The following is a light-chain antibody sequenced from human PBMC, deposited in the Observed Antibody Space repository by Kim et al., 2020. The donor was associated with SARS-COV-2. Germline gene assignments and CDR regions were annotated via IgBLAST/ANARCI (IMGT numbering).Light chain of an antibody. Sequence: GQKVTISCSGSRSNIGKNYVSWYQLLPGTAPKLLIYDNSDRPSGIPDRFSGSKSGTSATLGITGLQTGDEADYYCGAWDSSLSVVVFGGGTQLTVL. CDR2: DNS. V-gene: IGLV1-51*01. CDR3: GAWDSSLSVVV. J-gene: IGLJ2*01. CDR1: RSNIGKNY.